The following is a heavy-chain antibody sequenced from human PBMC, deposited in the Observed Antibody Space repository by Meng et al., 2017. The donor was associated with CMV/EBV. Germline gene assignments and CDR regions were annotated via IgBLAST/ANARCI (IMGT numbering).Heavy chain of an antibody. CDR2: IIHGFGTT. J-gene: IGHJ4*02. V-gene: IGHV1-69*05. Sequence: SVKVSCKASGGTFSSYVISWVRQAPGQGVEWMGGIIHGFGTTNYAQKFQDRVTFTTDESTTTAYMRLSSLRSEDTALYYCVISRSSFDRWGQGTLVTVSS. CDR3: VISRSSFDR. D-gene: IGHD3-3*02. CDR1: GGTFSSYV.